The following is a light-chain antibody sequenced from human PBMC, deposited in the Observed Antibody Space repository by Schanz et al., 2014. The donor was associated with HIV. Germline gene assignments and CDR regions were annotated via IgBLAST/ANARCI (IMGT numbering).Light chain of an antibody. CDR3: QQSYSATPYT. V-gene: IGKV1-39*01. CDR1: QSVDRW. Sequence: DVQMTQSPSTLSASVGDRVTITCRASQSVDRWLAWYQQKPGKAPKLLIYAASSLQSGVPSRFSGSGSGTDFTLTITGLQFEDFATYYCQQSYSATPYTFGQGTKVEIK. J-gene: IGKJ2*01. CDR2: AAS.